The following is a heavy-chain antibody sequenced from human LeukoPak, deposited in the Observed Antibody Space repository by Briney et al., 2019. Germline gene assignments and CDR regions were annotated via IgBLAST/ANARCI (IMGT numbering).Heavy chain of an antibody. J-gene: IGHJ4*02. CDR2: IYNSGST. Sequence: PSETLSLTCTVSGGSISSGSYYWSWIRQPAGKGLEWIGRIYNSGSTNYNSSLKSRVTISVDTSKNQFSPKLSSVTAADTAVYYCAREWDGDYFDYWGQGTLVTVSS. CDR3: AREWDGDYFDY. D-gene: IGHD1-26*01. V-gene: IGHV4-61*02. CDR1: GGSISSGSYY.